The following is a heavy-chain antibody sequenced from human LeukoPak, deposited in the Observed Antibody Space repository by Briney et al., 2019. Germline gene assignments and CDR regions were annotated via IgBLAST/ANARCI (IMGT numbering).Heavy chain of an antibody. Sequence: GGSLRLSCAASGFTFSSYGMHWVRQAPGKGLEWVAFIRYDGSNKYYADSVKGRFTISRDNSKNTLYLQMNSLRAEDTAVYYCARFLGGYDGSGPYYFDYWGQGTLVTVSS. CDR2: IRYDGSNK. D-gene: IGHD3-22*01. J-gene: IGHJ4*02. V-gene: IGHV3-30*02. CDR1: GFTFSSYG. CDR3: ARFLGGYDGSGPYYFDY.